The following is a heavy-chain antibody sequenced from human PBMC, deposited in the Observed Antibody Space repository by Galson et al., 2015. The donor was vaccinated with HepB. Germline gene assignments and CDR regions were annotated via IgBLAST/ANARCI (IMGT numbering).Heavy chain of an antibody. CDR1: GGTFSSYA. J-gene: IGHJ4*02. V-gene: IGHV1-69*13. D-gene: IGHD3-10*01. CDR2: IIPIFGTA. Sequence: SVKVSCKASGGTFSSYAISWVRQAPGQGLEWMGGIIPIFGTASYAQKFQGRVTITADESTSTAYMELSSLRSEDTAVYYCARVDYGSGRQLDYWGQGTLVTVSS. CDR3: ARVDYGSGRQLDY.